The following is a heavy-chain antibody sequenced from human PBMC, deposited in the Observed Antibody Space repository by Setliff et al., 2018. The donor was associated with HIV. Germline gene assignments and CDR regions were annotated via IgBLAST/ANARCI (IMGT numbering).Heavy chain of an antibody. Sequence: GGSLRLSCATSGFTLSTYGMHWVRQAPGKGLEWVARVHYNGNDKFYADSVKGRFTISRDNAENSLFLQMNSLRAEDTAVYYCARVQYFNSGGYWATIRHYYYMDVWGKGTAVTVSS. D-gene: IGHD3-22*01. V-gene: IGHV3-30*02. CDR1: GFTLSTYG. CDR2: VHYNGNDK. CDR3: ARVQYFNSGGYWATIRHYYYMDV. J-gene: IGHJ6*03.